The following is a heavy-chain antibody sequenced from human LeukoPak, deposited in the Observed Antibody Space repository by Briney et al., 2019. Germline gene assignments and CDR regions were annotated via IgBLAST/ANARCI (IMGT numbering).Heavy chain of an antibody. J-gene: IGHJ4*02. Sequence: GWSLRLSCPASGFTFSNYGMHWARQAPGKGLEWVAFIRYDGSNHSYADSVNGRFNIYRDNSTKTLYLQMNSLRAEDTAVYYCAKDIRRGYNYGYDQFAYWGQGTLVTVSS. D-gene: IGHD5-18*01. V-gene: IGHV3-30*02. CDR1: GFTFSNYG. CDR2: IRYDGSNH. CDR3: AKDIRRGYNYGYDQFAY.